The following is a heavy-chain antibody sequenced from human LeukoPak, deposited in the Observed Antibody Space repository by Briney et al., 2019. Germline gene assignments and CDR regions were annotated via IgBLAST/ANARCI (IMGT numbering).Heavy chain of an antibody. J-gene: IGHJ6*03. Sequence: GGSLRLSCAASGFTFSTYAVNWVRQAPGKGLEWVSAISSSGGTTYYADSVKGRFSISRDNSKDTLYLRMNSLRAEDTAVYYCAKDGEGYCSSTSCYDYYYYYMDVWGKGTTVTVSS. V-gene: IGHV3-23*01. CDR1: GFTFSTYA. CDR3: AKDGEGYCSSTSCYDYYYYYMDV. D-gene: IGHD2-2*01. CDR2: ISSSGGTT.